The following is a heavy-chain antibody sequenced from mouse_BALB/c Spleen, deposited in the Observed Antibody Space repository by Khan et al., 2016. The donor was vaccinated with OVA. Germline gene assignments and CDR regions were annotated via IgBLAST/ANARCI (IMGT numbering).Heavy chain of an antibody. CDR3: ARSNYGPCAY. D-gene: IGHD1-1*02. V-gene: IGHV5-9*03. CDR2: ISSGGDST. CDR1: GFTFSSFT. Sequence: EVELVESGGGLVKPGGSLKLSCAASGFTFSSFTMTWVRQTPEKRLEWVASISSGGDSTYYPDSVKGRFTISSNNAKTTLYLQMSSLRSEDTAWYYCARSNYGPCAYWGQGTLGTVSA. J-gene: IGHJ3*01.